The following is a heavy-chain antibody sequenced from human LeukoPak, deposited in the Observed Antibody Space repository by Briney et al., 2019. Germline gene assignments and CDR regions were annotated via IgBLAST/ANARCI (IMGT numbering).Heavy chain of an antibody. CDR3: ARSRYLDWGGAFDM. V-gene: IGHV3-48*03. Sequence: GGSLRLSCAASEFTFSSYEMNWVRQAPGKGLEWVSYISSSGTTTYYADSVRGRFTMSRDDSKNTVYLQLNRLRGEDTAIYYCARSRYLDWGGAFDMWGQGTMVTVSS. CDR2: ISSSGTTT. D-gene: IGHD3-9*01. CDR1: EFTFSSYE. J-gene: IGHJ3*02.